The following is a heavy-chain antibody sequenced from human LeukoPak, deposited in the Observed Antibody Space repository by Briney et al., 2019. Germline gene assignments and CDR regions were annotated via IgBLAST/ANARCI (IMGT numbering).Heavy chain of an antibody. CDR1: GYSFTNYW. Sequence: GESLKISCKGSGYSFTNYWIGWVRQMPGKGLEWMGIIYPGDSDTRYSPSFQGQVTISADKSISTAYLQWSSLKASDTAMYYCARAAYSGSYYVRGNYFDYWGQGTLVTVSS. V-gene: IGHV5-51*01. CDR2: IYPGDSDT. CDR3: ARAAYSGSYYVRGNYFDY. D-gene: IGHD1-26*01. J-gene: IGHJ4*02.